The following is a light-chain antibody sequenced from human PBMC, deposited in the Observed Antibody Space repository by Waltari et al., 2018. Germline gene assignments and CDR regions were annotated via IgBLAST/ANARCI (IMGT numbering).Light chain of an antibody. CDR3: SSGTIDSTLV. Sequence: QSALTQSPSMSGSPGQSLTISCTGTSGDIGAYNSVSWYQQSPGTAPKRIIYAVTNRPSGVPDRFSASKSGNTASLTISGLQAEDEADYYCSSGTIDSTLVFGTGTKLTVL. CDR1: SGDIGAYNS. V-gene: IGLV2-18*02. CDR2: AVT. J-gene: IGLJ2*01.